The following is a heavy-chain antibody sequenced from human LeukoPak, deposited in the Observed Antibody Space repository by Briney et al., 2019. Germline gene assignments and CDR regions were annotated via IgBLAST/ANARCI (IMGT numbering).Heavy chain of an antibody. Sequence: PGGSLRLSCAASGFTFSSSAMSWVRQAPGKGLEWVSAISNNGGYTYYADSVKGRFTISRDNFKSTLYLQMNSLRVEDTAVYYCAREGLTTTPNNAFDIWGQGTMVTVSS. CDR1: GFTFSSSA. V-gene: IGHV3-23*01. CDR2: ISNNGGYT. J-gene: IGHJ3*02. D-gene: IGHD4-11*01. CDR3: AREGLTTTPNNAFDI.